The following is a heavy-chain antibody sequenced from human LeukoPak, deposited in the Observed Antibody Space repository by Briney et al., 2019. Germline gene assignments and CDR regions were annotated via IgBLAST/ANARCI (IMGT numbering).Heavy chain of an antibody. Sequence: GESLKISCKGSGYSFTSYWIGWVRQMPGKGLEWMGIIYPGDSDTRYSPSFQGQVTISADKSISTAYLQWSSLKASDTAMYYCASCRYSSGQDNYYYYGMDVWGQGTTVTVSS. CDR1: GYSFTSYW. CDR2: IYPGDSDT. J-gene: IGHJ6*02. CDR3: ASCRYSSGQDNYYYYGMDV. D-gene: IGHD6-19*01. V-gene: IGHV5-51*01.